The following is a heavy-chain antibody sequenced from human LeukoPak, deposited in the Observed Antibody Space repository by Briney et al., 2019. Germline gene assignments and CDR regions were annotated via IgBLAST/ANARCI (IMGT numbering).Heavy chain of an antibody. J-gene: IGHJ3*02. V-gene: IGHV1-8*03. CDR1: GYTFSNYD. Sequence: GASVKVSCKASGYTFSNYDMNWVRQATGQGLEWMGWMNPNSGNTGYAQKFQGRVTITRNTSISTAYMELRSLRSEDTAVYYCARGGSVWSSAFDIWCQGTMVTVSS. CDR2: MNPNSGNT. D-gene: IGHD6-19*01. CDR3: ARGGSVWSSAFDI.